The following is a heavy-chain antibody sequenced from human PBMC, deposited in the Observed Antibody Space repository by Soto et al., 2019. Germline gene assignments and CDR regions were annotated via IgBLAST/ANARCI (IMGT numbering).Heavy chain of an antibody. J-gene: IGHJ6*02. D-gene: IGHD6-13*01. CDR3: ARAIRLAAAPRDYYYYGMDV. V-gene: IGHV1-46*01. CDR1: GYTFTSYY. Sequence: ASVKVSCKASGYTFTSYYMHWVRQAPGQGLEWMGIINPSGGSTSYAQKFQGRVTMTRDTSTSTVYMELSSLRSEDTAVYYCARAIRLAAAPRDYYYYGMDVWGQGTTVTVPS. CDR2: INPSGGST.